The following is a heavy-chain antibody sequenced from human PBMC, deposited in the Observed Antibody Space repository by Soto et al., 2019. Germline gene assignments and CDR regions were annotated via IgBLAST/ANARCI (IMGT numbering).Heavy chain of an antibody. J-gene: IGHJ4*02. CDR2: IRSKTNSYAT. V-gene: IGHV3-73*01. D-gene: IGHD6-19*01. CDR3: TRQTDAVQWLVVPTDYNFDY. CDR1: GFTFGCSA. Sequence: GGSLRLSCAASGFTFGCSAMHWVRQASGKGLEWVGHIRSKTNSYATAYAESVKGRFTISRDDSMNTAYLQMNSLKTEDTAVYFCTRQTDAVQWLVVPTDYNFDYWGQGTLVTVSS.